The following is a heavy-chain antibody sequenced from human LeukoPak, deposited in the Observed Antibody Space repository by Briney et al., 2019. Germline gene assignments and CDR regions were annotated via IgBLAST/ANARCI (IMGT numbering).Heavy chain of an antibody. CDR2: INPSGGST. V-gene: IGHV1-46*01. CDR3: ARLGGIAARRNYFDY. Sequence: ASVKVSCKAAGYTFTSYYMHWVRQAPRQGLEWLGIINPSGGSTSYAQKLQGRVTMTRDTSTSTVYMGLSSLRSEEPTVYYCARLGGIAARRNYFDYWGQGTLVTVSS. D-gene: IGHD6-6*01. J-gene: IGHJ4*02. CDR1: GYTFTSYY.